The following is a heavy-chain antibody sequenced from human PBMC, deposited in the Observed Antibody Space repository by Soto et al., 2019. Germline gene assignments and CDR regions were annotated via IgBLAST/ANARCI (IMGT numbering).Heavy chain of an antibody. CDR2: ITQDGYNK. J-gene: IGHJ4*02. CDR1: GFIFKNYA. CDR3: TKSSGGSSSVGMDY. Sequence: PGGSLRLSCAGSGFIFKNYALNWVRQAPGKGLEWVASITQDGYNKYYADSVKGRFTISRDNSRDTLSLQMTALTIEDSSVYYCTKSSGGSSSVGMDYWGQGTRVTVSS. D-gene: IGHD6-6*01. V-gene: IGHV3-30*04.